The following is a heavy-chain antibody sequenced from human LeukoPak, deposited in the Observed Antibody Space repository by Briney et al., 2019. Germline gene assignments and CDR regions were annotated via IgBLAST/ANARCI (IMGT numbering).Heavy chain of an antibody. V-gene: IGHV4-34*01. J-gene: IGHJ5*02. CDR3: ASGWYTTLSLGGDWFDP. D-gene: IGHD3-16*01. CDR2: VNHSGST. Sequence: SETLSLTCAVYGGSFSDYYWSWIRQPPGKGLEWIGEVNHSGSTNYNPSLKSRVTMSVDTSKKKFSLKLSSVTAADTAVYYCASGWYTTLSLGGDWFDPRGQGTLVTVSS. CDR1: GGSFSDYY.